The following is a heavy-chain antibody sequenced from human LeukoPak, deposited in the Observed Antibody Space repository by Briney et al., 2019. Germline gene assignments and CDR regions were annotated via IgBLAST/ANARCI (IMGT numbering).Heavy chain of an antibody. J-gene: IGHJ4*02. D-gene: IGHD3-16*01. CDR3: ASTLITFGELMTFYFDS. Sequence: SETLSLTCTISGASISDYCWSCIRQSPGKGLEWIGYIYSSGSTNYNPSLNSRVTISVDTSKKHFSLKLTSVTAADTAVYYCASTLITFGELMTFYFDSWGQGTLVTVSS. CDR2: IYSSGST. CDR1: GASISDYC. V-gene: IGHV4-59*01.